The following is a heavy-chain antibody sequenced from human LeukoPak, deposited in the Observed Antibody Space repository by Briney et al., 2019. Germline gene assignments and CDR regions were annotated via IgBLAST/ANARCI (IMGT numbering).Heavy chain of an antibody. J-gene: IGHJ1*01. CDR1: GGSIPISTYY. D-gene: IGHD6-19*01. V-gene: IGHV4-39*07. CDR2: IYYSGTT. CDR3: ARGSGGWHAEYFQH. Sequence: PSDTLSLTCTVSGGSIPISTYYWGWVRQPPGKGLEWIGSIYYSGTTKYNPSLKSRVTISVDNSNNKFSLRLSSVTAADTAVYYCARGSGGWHAEYFQHWGQGTLVTVSS.